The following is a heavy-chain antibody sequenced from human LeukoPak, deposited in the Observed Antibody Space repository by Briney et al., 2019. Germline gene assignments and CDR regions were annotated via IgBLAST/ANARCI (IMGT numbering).Heavy chain of an antibody. CDR2: ISGSGGST. CDR3: AKDQGDVLLLLFGEFDY. D-gene: IGHD3-10*01. V-gene: IGHV3-23*01. Sequence: HPGGSLRLSCAASGFTFSSYAMSWVRQAPGKGLEWVSAISGSGGSTYYADSVKGRFTISRDNSKNTLYLQMNSLRAEDTAVYYCAKDQGDVLLLLFGEFDYWGQGTLVTVSS. CDR1: GFTFSSYA. J-gene: IGHJ4*02.